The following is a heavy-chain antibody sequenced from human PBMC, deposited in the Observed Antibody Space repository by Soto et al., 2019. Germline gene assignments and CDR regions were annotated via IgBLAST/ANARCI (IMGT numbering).Heavy chain of an antibody. Sequence: ASVKVSCKASGYTFIGYYIHCVRQAPGQGLEWMGRINPRSGDTTYAQKFQGRLTMTRDTSISTAYMELSSLRSGDTAVYYCGRDGVGATPLGWFDPWGQGSLVTVSS. V-gene: IGHV1-2*06. CDR1: GYTFIGYY. D-gene: IGHD1-26*01. CDR3: GRDGVGATPLGWFDP. CDR2: INPRSGDT. J-gene: IGHJ5*02.